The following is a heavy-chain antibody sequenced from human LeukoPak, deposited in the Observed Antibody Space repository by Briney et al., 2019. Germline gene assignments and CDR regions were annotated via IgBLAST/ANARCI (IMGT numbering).Heavy chain of an antibody. J-gene: IGHJ6*02. D-gene: IGHD6-19*01. CDR1: GFTFDDYA. CDR3: AKGTAVAGKIYYYYGMDV. Sequence: GGSLRLSCAASGFTFDDYAMHWVRQAPGKGLEWVSGISWNSGSIGYADSVKGRFTISRDNAKNSLYLQMNSLRAEDTALYYCAKGTAVAGKIYYYYGMDVWGQGTTVTVSS. V-gene: IGHV3-9*01. CDR2: ISWNSGSI.